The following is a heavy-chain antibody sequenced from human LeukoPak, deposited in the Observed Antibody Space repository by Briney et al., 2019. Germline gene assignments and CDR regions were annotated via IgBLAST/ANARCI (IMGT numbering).Heavy chain of an antibody. D-gene: IGHD5-24*01. V-gene: IGHV1-18*01. J-gene: IGHJ2*01. CDR2: ISPYNGNT. CDR1: GYTFSNYG. Sequence: ASVKVSCKASGYTFSNYGISWVRQAPGQGLERMGWISPYNGNTNYAQKLQGRVTMTTDTSTSTAYMELRSLRSDDTAVYYCARGWLQPYWYFDLWGRGTLVTVSS. CDR3: ARGWLQPYWYFDL.